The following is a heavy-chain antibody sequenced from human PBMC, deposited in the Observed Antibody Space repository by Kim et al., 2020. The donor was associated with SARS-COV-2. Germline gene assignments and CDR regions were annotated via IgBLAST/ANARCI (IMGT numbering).Heavy chain of an antibody. CDR3: ATPWDV. V-gene: IGHV3-23*01. CDR2: ITGSGGGST. Sequence: GGSLRLSCSASGFTFSKYDMNWVRQSSGKGLEWVSTITGSGGGSTYYAAFVRGRFTISRDSSKTTLSLQLNGLRAEDTAVYYCATPWDVWGQGTTVTVSS. CDR1: GFTFSKYD. J-gene: IGHJ6*02.